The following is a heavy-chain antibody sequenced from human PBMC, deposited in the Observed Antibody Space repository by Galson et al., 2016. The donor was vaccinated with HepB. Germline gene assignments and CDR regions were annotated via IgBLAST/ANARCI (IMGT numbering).Heavy chain of an antibody. CDR1: GFTFSNYG. D-gene: IGHD3-10*01. V-gene: IGHV3-30*18. Sequence: SLRLSCAASGFTFSNYGMHWVRQTPGKGLEWVAAISYDEVNKYYAGSVKGRFTISRDTSKNTLYLQMNSLRPEDTAVYYCTNGRDGLGQSYGSGSPKFDYWGQGTLVTVSS. CDR2: ISYDEVNK. J-gene: IGHJ4*02. CDR3: TNGRDGLGQSYGSGSPKFDY.